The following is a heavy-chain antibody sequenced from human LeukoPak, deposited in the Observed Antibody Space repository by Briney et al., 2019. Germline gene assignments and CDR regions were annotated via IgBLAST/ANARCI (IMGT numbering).Heavy chain of an antibody. D-gene: IGHD6-13*01. CDR1: GGSISSGGYS. J-gene: IGHJ4*02. CDR3: ARDSGSKFDY. V-gene: IGHV4-30-2*01. CDR2: IYHSGST. Sequence: SQTLSLTCAVSGGSISSGGYSWSWIRQPPGKGLEWIGYIYHSGSTYYNPPLKSRVTISVDRSKNQFSLKLSSVTAADTAVYYCARDSGSKFDYWGQGTLVTVSS.